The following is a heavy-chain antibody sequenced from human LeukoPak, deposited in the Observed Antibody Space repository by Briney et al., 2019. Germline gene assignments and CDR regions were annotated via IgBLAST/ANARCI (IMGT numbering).Heavy chain of an antibody. D-gene: IGHD3-9*01. V-gene: IGHV4-39*01. Sequence: SETLSLTCTVSGGSISSSSYYWGWLRQPPGKGLEWIGSIYYSGSTYYNPSLKSRVTISVDTSKNQFSLKLSSVTAADTAVYYCASRYFDWFDPWGQGTLVTVSS. CDR1: GGSISSSSYY. CDR3: ASRYFDWFDP. J-gene: IGHJ5*02. CDR2: IYYSGST.